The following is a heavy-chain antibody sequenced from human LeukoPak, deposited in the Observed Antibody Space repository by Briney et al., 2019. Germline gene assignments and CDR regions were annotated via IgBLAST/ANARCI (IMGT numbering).Heavy chain of an antibody. Sequence: PGGSLRLSCAASGFTFSSYWMSWVRQAPGKGLEWGSAISGSGGSTYYADSVKGRFTISRDNSKNTLYLQMNSLRAEDTAVYYCAKGRSSTSWRWSDHWGQGTLVTVSS. V-gene: IGHV3-23*01. CDR1: GFTFSSYW. J-gene: IGHJ5*02. CDR2: ISGSGGST. CDR3: AKGRSSTSWRWSDH. D-gene: IGHD2-2*01.